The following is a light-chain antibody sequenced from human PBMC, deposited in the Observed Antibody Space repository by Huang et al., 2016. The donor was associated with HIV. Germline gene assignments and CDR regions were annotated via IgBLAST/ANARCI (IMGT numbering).Light chain of an antibody. CDR2: DAV. Sequence: EIVLTQSPATLSLSPGERATLSCRASQRVGTSLAWYQYKHGQAPRLLIYDAVKRATGIPARFSGSGSGTDFTLTITGLEPEDFAVYYCQQRSNWPLLYTFGRGTKLEI. CDR1: QRVGTS. V-gene: IGKV3-11*01. J-gene: IGKJ2*01. CDR3: QQRSNWPLLYT.